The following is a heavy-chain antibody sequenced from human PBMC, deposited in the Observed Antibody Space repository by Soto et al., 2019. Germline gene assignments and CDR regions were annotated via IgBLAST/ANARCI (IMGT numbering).Heavy chain of an antibody. V-gene: IGHV3-23*01. CDR1: GITFSADS. CDR2: ISGSGATT. Sequence: GGSLRLSCGASGITFSADSMSWVRQAPGKGLEWVSAISGSGATTYYADSVKGRFTISRDKSKNTLYLQMNSLRAEDTALYYCAKSFSSNWYDYFDYWGQRSLVTVS. D-gene: IGHD6-13*01. CDR3: AKSFSSNWYDYFDY. J-gene: IGHJ4*02.